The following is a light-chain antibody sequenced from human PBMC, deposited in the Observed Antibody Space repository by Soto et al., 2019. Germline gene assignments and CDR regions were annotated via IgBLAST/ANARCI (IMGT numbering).Light chain of an antibody. CDR1: QSVRSN. Sequence: EIVMTQSPATLSVSPGERATLSCRASQSVRSNLAWYQQKPGQAPRLLIYGASIRATGIPARFSGNGSGTEFTLSISSLQSEDFAVYYCQQYNNWPRAFGQGAKVEIK. V-gene: IGKV3-15*01. CDR3: QQYNNWPRA. J-gene: IGKJ1*01. CDR2: GAS.